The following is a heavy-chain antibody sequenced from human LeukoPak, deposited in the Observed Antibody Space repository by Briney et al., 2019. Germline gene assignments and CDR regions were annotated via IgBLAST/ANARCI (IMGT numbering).Heavy chain of an antibody. J-gene: IGHJ4*02. Sequence: GRSLRLSCAASGLSFSNYAMHWVRQAPGKGLDWVSVISYDGNTKYYADSVKGRFTISRDNSKNTLFLQMNSLGAEDTAVYYCASPGGYCSSATCYLFDYWGQGTLVTVSS. CDR3: ASPGGYCSSATCYLFDY. CDR2: ISYDGNTK. D-gene: IGHD2-2*01. CDR1: GLSFSNYA. V-gene: IGHV3-30-3*01.